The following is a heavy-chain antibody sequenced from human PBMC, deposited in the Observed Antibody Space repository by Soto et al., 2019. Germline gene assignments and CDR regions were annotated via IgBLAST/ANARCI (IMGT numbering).Heavy chain of an antibody. V-gene: IGHV1-69*12. J-gene: IGHJ4*02. CDR2: IIPIYGTA. D-gene: IGHD5-12*01. CDR3: AREEKPGGYTPPGTSGFDS. CDR1: GGTFSTYA. Sequence: QVHLVQAGAEVKKPGSSVKVSCKASGGTFSTYAISWVRQAPGQGLEWMGGIIPIYGTANYAQKFQGRLTMTADDFTITVYMELSSLRSDDTAVYYFAREEKPGGYTPPGTSGFDSWGQGTLVTVSS.